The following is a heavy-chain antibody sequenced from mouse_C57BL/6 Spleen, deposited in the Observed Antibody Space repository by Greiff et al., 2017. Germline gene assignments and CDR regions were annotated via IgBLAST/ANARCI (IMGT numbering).Heavy chain of an antibody. Sequence: VQLQQSGAELMKPGASVKLSCKATGYTFTDYWIEWVKQRPGHGLEWIGEILPGSGSTNYNEKFKGKATFTADTSSNTAYMQLSSLTTEDSAIYYCAKSVYDYDGAWFAYWGQGTLVTVSA. J-gene: IGHJ3*01. CDR3: AKSVYDYDGAWFAY. V-gene: IGHV1-9*01. CDR1: GYTFTDYW. CDR2: ILPGSGST. D-gene: IGHD2-4*01.